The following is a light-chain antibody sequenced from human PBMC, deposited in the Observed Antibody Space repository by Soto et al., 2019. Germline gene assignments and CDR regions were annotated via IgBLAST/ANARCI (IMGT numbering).Light chain of an antibody. CDR1: QGIDNR. CDR2: FAS. CDR3: QQDSSIPPR. Sequence: DLPITDSPWARSASVGDVVIITCRASQGIDNRLAWYQQKPEKAPISLIYFASSLQDWVPSRFSGSGSGTDFTLTISSLQPEDFATYYCQQDSSIPPRFGQGTLLEIK. V-gene: IGKV1-12*01. J-gene: IGKJ5*01.